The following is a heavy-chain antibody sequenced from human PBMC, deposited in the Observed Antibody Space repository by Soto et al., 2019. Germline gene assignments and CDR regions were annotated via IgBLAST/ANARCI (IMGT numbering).Heavy chain of an antibody. Sequence: KPSETLSLTCSVSGASISSNFWRWVRQPPGKGLEWIGYIYFGGATQSNPSLKGRATISVDTSKNQFSLKLSSVTAADTAVYYCARDLEYYDILTGSHYYYGMDVWGQGTTVTVSS. D-gene: IGHD3-9*01. CDR3: ARDLEYYDILTGSHYYYGMDV. V-gene: IGHV4-59*01. J-gene: IGHJ6*02. CDR1: GASISSNF. CDR2: IYFGGAT.